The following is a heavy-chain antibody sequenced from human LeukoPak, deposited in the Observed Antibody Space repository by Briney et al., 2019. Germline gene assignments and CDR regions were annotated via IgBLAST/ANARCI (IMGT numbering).Heavy chain of an antibody. V-gene: IGHV1-69*05. CDR3: ARVPSYGNGEDAFDI. CDR2: IIPIFGTA. Sequence: SVKVSCKASGGTFSSYAISWVRQAPGQGLEWMGGIIPIFGTANYAQKFQGRVTITTDESTSTAYMELSSLRSEDTAVYYCARVPSYGNGEDAFDIWGQGTMVTVSS. CDR1: GGTFSSYA. D-gene: IGHD3-10*01. J-gene: IGHJ3*02.